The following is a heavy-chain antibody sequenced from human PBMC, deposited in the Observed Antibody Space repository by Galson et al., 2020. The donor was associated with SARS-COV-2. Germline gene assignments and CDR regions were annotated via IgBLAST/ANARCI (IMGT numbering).Heavy chain of an antibody. V-gene: IGHV2-26*01. CDR1: GFSLSNARLG. Sequence: SGPTLVKPTETLTLTCTVSGFSLSNARLGVSWIRQPPGKALEWLSHLFSNGVNSHSTSLRSRLTISKETSKSQVVLTMTNMDPMDTATYYCARGEDHDGHSGGLDYWGRGTLVTVSS. CDR3: ARGEDHDGHSGGLDY. J-gene: IGHJ4*02. CDR2: LFSNGVN. D-gene: IGHD2-15*01.